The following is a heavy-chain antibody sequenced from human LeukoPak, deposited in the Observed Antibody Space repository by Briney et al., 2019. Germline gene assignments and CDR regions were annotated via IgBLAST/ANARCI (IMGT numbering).Heavy chain of an antibody. CDR1: GFTFTNYW. V-gene: IGHV3-7*05. CDR2: INQDGSDK. CDR3: ATAGAGRAYHI. D-gene: IGHD3-10*01. J-gene: IGHJ3*02. Sequence: GGSLRLSCAASGFTFTNYWMTWVRQAPGKGLEWVANINQDGSDKNYVDSVRGRFTISRDSAGNSLYLQMDSLRAEDTAVYYCATAGAGRAYHIWGQGTMVTVSS.